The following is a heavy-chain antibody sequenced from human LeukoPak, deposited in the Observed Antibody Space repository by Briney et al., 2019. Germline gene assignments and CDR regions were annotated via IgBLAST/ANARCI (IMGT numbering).Heavy chain of an antibody. CDR3: GRVQKTQTGGTPDY. Sequence: GGSLRLSCAAAGFTFSTFWMTWVRQAPGKGLEWVANINQDGSEKDYVDSVKGRFTISGDNAKNSLYLQVNSLRDDDTAVYYCGRVQKTQTGGTPDYWGQGTLVTVSS. D-gene: IGHD1-14*01. J-gene: IGHJ4*02. CDR2: INQDGSEK. CDR1: GFTFSTFW. V-gene: IGHV3-7*01.